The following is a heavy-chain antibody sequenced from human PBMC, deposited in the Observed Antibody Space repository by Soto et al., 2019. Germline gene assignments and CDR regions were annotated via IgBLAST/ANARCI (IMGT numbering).Heavy chain of an antibody. CDR2: IGPESGAT. Sequence: VASVKVSCKTSGYTFTGHYIHWVRQAPQQGPEWVGEIGPESGATRYAQKFRGRVTMTMDTSITTVYMELKNLSPDDTAVYYCGRGRSGQIVIFYWGQGTPVTVS. V-gene: IGHV1-2*02. J-gene: IGHJ4*02. CDR1: GYTFTGHY. D-gene: IGHD3-3*02. CDR3: GRGRSGQIVIFY.